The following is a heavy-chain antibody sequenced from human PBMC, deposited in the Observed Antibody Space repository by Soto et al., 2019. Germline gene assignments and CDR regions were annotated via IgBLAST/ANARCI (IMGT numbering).Heavy chain of an antibody. CDR2: IKSKTDGGTT. CDR1: GFTFSNAW. V-gene: IGHV3-15*07. D-gene: IGHD3-10*01. CDR3: TTDVVTMVRGVSRRRGMDV. Sequence: EVQLVESGGGLVKPGGSLRLSCAASGFTFSNAWMNWVRQAPGKGLEWVGRIKSKTDGGTTDYAAPVKGRFTISRDDSKNTLYLKMSSLKTEDTAVYYCTTDVVTMVRGVSRRRGMDVWGQGTTVTVSS. J-gene: IGHJ6*02.